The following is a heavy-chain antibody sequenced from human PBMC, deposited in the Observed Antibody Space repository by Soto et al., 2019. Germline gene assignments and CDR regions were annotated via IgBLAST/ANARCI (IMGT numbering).Heavy chain of an antibody. CDR1: GFTFSNYG. CDR3: ANLMGGRYVFWGRFSNSGYSMDV. CDR2: ISYDGSNK. D-gene: IGHD3-3*01. V-gene: IGHV3-30*18. J-gene: IGHJ6*02. Sequence: QVQLVESGGGVVQPGRSLRLSCAASGFTFSNYGMHWVRQAPGKGLEWVAVISYDGSNKYYIDSVKGRFLISRDNSKNTLCLQVNSLRAEDTAVYYCANLMGGRYVFWGRFSNSGYSMDVWGQGTTVTVSS.